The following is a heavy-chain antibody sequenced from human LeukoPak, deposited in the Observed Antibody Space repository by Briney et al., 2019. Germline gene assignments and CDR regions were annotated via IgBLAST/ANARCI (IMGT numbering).Heavy chain of an antibody. CDR2: INYSGST. Sequence: PSETLSLTCTVSGDSIRTYYWSWVRQPPGKGLEWIGYINYSGSTKYNPSLKSQVTILVDTSKNQFSLKLSSVTAADTAVYYCARHRSQGGATHLDYWGQGTLVTVSS. V-gene: IGHV4-59*08. J-gene: IGHJ4*02. CDR3: ARHRSQGGATHLDY. CDR1: GDSIRTYY. D-gene: IGHD1-26*01.